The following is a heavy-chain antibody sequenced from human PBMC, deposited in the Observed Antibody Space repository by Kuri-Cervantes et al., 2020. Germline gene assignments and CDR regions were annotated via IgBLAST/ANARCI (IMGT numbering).Heavy chain of an antibody. Sequence: ASVKVSCKASGYTFTGYYMHWVRQAPGQGLEWMGWISAYNGDTNYAQKLQGRVTMTTDTSTSTAYMELRSLRSDDTAVYYCARGYPSDYWGQGTLVTVSS. CDR1: GYTFTGYY. CDR2: ISAYNGDT. V-gene: IGHV1-18*04. CDR3: ARGYPSDY. J-gene: IGHJ4*02. D-gene: IGHD1-26*01.